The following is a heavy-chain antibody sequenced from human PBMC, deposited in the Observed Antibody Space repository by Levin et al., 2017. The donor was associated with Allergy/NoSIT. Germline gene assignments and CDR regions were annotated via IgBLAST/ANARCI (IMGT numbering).Heavy chain of an antibody. CDR2: IYYSGST. V-gene: IGHV4-59*01. CDR1: GGSISSYY. Sequence: SETLSLTCTVSGGSISSYYWSWIRQPPGKGLEWIGYIYYSGSTNYNPSLKSRVTISVDTSKNQFSLKLSSVTAADTAVYYCARDTEGSIGDNWFDPWGQGTLVTVSS. J-gene: IGHJ5*02. CDR3: ARDTEGSIGDNWFDP. D-gene: IGHD3-10*01.